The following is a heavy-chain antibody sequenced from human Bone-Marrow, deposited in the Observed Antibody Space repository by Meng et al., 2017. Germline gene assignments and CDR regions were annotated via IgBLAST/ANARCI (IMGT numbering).Heavy chain of an antibody. Sequence: QGQLQQWGAGLLKPSETLSPTCVVYGGSFSGYYWSWIRQPPGKGLEWIGEINHSGSTNYNPSLKSRVTISVDTSKNQFSLKLSSVTAADTAVYYCARGLRAARPLLFGYWGQGTLVTVSS. D-gene: IGHD6-6*01. CDR1: GGSFSGYY. V-gene: IGHV4-34*01. CDR3: ARGLRAARPLLFGY. J-gene: IGHJ4*02. CDR2: INHSGST.